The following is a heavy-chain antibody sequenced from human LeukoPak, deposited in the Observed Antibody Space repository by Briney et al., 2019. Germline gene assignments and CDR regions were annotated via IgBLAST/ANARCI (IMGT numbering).Heavy chain of an antibody. Sequence: SQTLSLTCIVSGDSISSGGYYWNWIRQPPGKGLEWIGYIYQSGNTYYNPSLKSRVTISVDTSKNQFSLKLSSVTAADTAVYYCAREPPTVDYYGSGSFNWFDPWGQGTLVTVSS. CDR1: GDSISSGGYY. V-gene: IGHV4-30-2*01. CDR3: AREPPTVDYYGSGSFNWFDP. J-gene: IGHJ5*02. D-gene: IGHD3-10*01. CDR2: IYQSGNT.